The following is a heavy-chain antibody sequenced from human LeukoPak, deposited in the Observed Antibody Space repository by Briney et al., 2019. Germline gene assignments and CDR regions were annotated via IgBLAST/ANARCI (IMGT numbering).Heavy chain of an antibody. CDR2: IKSKTDGGTT. J-gene: IGHJ1*01. D-gene: IGHD3-10*01. Sequence: GGSLRLFCAASGFTFNNAWMSWVRQAPGKGLEWVGRIKSKTDGGTTDYAAPVKGRFTISRDDSKSTLYLQINSLKTEDTAVYYCTYLWFGEYNWGQGTLVTVSS. V-gene: IGHV3-15*01. CDR1: GFTFNNAW. CDR3: TYLWFGEYN.